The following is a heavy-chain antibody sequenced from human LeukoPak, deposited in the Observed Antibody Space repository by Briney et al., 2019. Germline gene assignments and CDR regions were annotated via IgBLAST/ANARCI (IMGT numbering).Heavy chain of an antibody. CDR1: GGSISSGGYS. CDR2: IYHSGST. V-gene: IGHV4-30-2*01. CDR3: AREGRDSPFDY. J-gene: IGHJ4*02. Sequence: SETLSLTCAVSGGSISSGGYSWSWIRQPPGKGLEWIGYIYHSGSTYYNPSLKSRVTISVDRSKKQFSLKLSSVTAADTAVYYCAREGRDSPFDYWGQGTLVTVSS. D-gene: IGHD2-21*01.